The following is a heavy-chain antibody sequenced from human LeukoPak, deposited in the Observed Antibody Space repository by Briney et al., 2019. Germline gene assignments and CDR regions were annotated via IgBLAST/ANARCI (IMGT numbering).Heavy chain of an antibody. D-gene: IGHD3-3*01. CDR2: ISAYNGNT. V-gene: IGHV1-18*01. CDR1: GYTFTSYG. J-gene: IGHJ6*02. CDR3: AREPTIFGVVTPAYYYYGMDV. Sequence: ASVKVSCKASGYTFTSYGISWVRQAPGQGLEWMGWISAYNGNTNYAQKLQGRVTMTRNTSISTAYMELSSLRSEDTAVYYCAREPTIFGVVTPAYYYYGMDVWGQGTTVTVSS.